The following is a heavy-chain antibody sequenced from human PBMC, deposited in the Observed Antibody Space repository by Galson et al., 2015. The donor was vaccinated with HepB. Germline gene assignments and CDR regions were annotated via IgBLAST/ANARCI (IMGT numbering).Heavy chain of an antibody. Sequence: SLRLSCAASGFTFSNYAMSWVRQAPGKGLEWVSAISGSGGSTYYADSVKGRFTISRDNSKNTLYLETNSLRAEDTALFYCAKDETGYYGSGEDAFDIWGQGTMVTVSS. CDR2: ISGSGGST. D-gene: IGHD3-10*01. CDR3: AKDETGYYGSGEDAFDI. J-gene: IGHJ3*02. V-gene: IGHV3-23*01. CDR1: GFTFSNYA.